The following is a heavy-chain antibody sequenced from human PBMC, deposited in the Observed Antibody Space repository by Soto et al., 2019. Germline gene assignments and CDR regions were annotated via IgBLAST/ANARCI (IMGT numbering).Heavy chain of an antibody. CDR3: TTYGSGSYLRHYYYYYMDV. V-gene: IGHV3-73*01. CDR2: IRSKANSYAT. Sequence: PGGSLRLSCADSEFTFSGSAMHWVRQASGKGLEWVGRIRSKANSYATAYAASVKGRFTISRDDSKNTAYLQMNSLKTEDTAVYYCTTYGSGSYLRHYYYYYMDVWGKGTTVTVSS. J-gene: IGHJ6*03. D-gene: IGHD3-10*01. CDR1: EFTFSGSA.